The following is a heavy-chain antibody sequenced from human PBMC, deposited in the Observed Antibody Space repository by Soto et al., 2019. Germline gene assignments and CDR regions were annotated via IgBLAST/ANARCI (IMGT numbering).Heavy chain of an antibody. CDR1: GNTFASHG. V-gene: IGHV1-18*01. D-gene: IGHD2-21*01. J-gene: IGHJ4*02. CDR3: ASVDPRGAAVVLDN. CDR2: ISGFNGRT. Sequence: ASVKVSCKASGNTFASHGFSWVRQAPGKELEGMGWISGFNGRTNYALKFQGRVTLTTDTSTSTAYMELRSLRSDDTAVYFCASVDPRGAAVVLDNWGQGTLVTVSS.